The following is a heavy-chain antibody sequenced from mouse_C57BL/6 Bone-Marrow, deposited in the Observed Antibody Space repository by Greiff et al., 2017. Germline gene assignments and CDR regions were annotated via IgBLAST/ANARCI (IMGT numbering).Heavy chain of an antibody. CDR1: GFTFSSYA. CDR2: ISSGGDYI. D-gene: IGHD1-1*01. J-gene: IGHJ4*01. V-gene: IGHV5-9-1*02. CDR3: TRLLRYLTMDY. Sequence: EVHLVESGEGLVKPGGSLKLSCAASGFTFSSYAMSWVRQTPEKRLEWVAYISSGGDYIYYADTVKGRFTISRDNARNTLYLQMSSLKSEDTAMYYCTRLLRYLTMDYWGQGTSVTVSS.